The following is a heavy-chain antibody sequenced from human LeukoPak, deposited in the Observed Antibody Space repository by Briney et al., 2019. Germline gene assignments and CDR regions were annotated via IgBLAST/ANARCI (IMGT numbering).Heavy chain of an antibody. V-gene: IGHV3-23*01. Sequence: PGGSLRLSCAASGFTFSSYAMSWVRQAPGKGLEWVSAISGSGGSTYYADSVKGRFTISRDNSKNTLYLQMNSLRAEDTAVYYCAKDPTSSGYEAGFDYWGQGTLVTVSS. D-gene: IGHD3-3*01. CDR1: GFTFSSYA. J-gene: IGHJ4*02. CDR3: AKDPTSSGYEAGFDY. CDR2: ISGSGGST.